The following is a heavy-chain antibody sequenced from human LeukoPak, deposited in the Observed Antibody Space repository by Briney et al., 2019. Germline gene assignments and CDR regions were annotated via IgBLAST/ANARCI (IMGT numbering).Heavy chain of an antibody. CDR3: AKDMLRFLEWLWDY. D-gene: IGHD3-3*01. V-gene: IGHV3-23*01. CDR1: GFTFSSYA. CDR2: ISGSGGST. Sequence: GGSLRLSCAASGFTFSSYAMSWVRQAPGKGLEWVSAISGSGGSTYYADSVKGRFTISRDNSKNTLYLQMNSLRAEDTAVYYCAKDMLRFLEWLWDYWGQGTLVTVSS. J-gene: IGHJ4*02.